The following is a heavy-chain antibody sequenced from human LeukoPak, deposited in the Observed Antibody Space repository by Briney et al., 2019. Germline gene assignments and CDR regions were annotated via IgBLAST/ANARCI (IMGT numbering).Heavy chain of an antibody. CDR2: IYYSGST. CDR3: ARGEGVYCSSTSCHRGAFDI. Sequence: PSETLSLTCTVSSDSISSYYWSWIRQPPGKGLEWIGYIYYSGSTNYNPSLMSRVTISVDTSKNQFSLKVRSVTAADTAVYYCARGEGVYCSSTSCHRGAFDIWGQGTMVTVSS. CDR1: SDSISSYY. J-gene: IGHJ3*02. V-gene: IGHV4-59*01. D-gene: IGHD2-2*01.